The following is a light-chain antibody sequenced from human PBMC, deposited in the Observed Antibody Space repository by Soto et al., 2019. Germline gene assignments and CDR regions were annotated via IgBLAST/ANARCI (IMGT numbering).Light chain of an antibody. J-gene: IGLJ7*01. CDR2: DNN. CDR1: SSNIGNNY. V-gene: IGLV1-51*01. CDR3: GTWDSSLCAGSAV. Sequence: QSVLTQPPSVSAAPGQKVTISCSGSSSNIGNNYVSWYQQLPGTAPKLLIYDNNKRPSEIPDRFSGSKSGTSATLGITGLQTGDEADYYCGTWDSSLCAGSAVFGGGTQLTVL.